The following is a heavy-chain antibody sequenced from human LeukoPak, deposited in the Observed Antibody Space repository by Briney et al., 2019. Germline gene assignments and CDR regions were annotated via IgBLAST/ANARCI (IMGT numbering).Heavy chain of an antibody. D-gene: IGHD3-3*01. CDR1: GGSFSGYY. J-gene: IGHJ4*02. CDR2: INHSGSI. V-gene: IGHV4-34*01. Sequence: SETLSLTCAVYGGSFSGYYWSWIRQPPGKGLEWIGEINHSGSINYNPSLKSRVTISVDTSKNQFSLKLSSVTAADTAVYYCARVVWFLDYWGQGTLVTVSS. CDR3: ARVVWFLDY.